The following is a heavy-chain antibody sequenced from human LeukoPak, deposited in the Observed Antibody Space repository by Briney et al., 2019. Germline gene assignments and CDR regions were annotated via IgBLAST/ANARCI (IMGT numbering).Heavy chain of an antibody. CDR2: ISSRSSYI. V-gene: IGHV3-21*01. D-gene: IGHD3/OR15-3a*01. CDR1: GFAFSSYD. CDR3: ARGDSFDY. Sequence: RGSLRLSCAASGFAFSSYDMNWVRQAPGKGLEWVSSISSRSSYIYYADSVKGRFTISRDNAKNSLYLQMNSLRAEDTGVYYCARGDSFDYWGQGTLVTVSS. J-gene: IGHJ4*02.